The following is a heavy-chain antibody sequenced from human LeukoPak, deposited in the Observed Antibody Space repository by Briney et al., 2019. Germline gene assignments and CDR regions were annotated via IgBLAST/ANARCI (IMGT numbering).Heavy chain of an antibody. CDR3: AREIVVVNSFDY. J-gene: IGHJ4*02. D-gene: IGHD3-22*01. V-gene: IGHV3-7*01. CDR1: GFTFSSYA. CDR2: IKQDGSEK. Sequence: GGSLRLSCAASGFTFSSYAMHWVRQAPGKGLEWVANIKQDGSEKYYVDSVKGRFTISRDNAENSLYLQMNSLRAEDTAVYYCAREIVVVNSFDYWGQGTLVTVSS.